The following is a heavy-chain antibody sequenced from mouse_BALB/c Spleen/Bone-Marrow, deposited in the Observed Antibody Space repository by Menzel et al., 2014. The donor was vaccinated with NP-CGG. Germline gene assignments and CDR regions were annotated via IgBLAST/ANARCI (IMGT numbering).Heavy chain of an antibody. D-gene: IGHD1-1*01. CDR2: INPSTGYT. J-gene: IGHJ3*01. Sequence: VQGVESGAELAKPGASVKMSCKASGYTSTSYWMHWVKQRPGQGLEWIGYINPSTGYTEYNQKFKDKATLTADKSSSTAYMQLSSLTSEDSAVYYCARSGTVVDPALIYWGQGTLVTVSA. CDR3: ARSGTVVDPALIY. CDR1: GYTSTSYW. V-gene: IGHV1-7*01.